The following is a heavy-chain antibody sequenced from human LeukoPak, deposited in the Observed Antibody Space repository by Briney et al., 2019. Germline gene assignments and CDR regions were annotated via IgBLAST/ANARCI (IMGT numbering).Heavy chain of an antibody. D-gene: IGHD3-22*01. V-gene: IGHV3-23*01. CDR1: GLTFSNYA. CDR3: AKDYYDGSGSQ. J-gene: IGHJ4*02. Sequence: GGSLRLSCAASGLTFSNYALSWVRQAPGKGLEWVSVISGNGGTTCYADSVKGRFTISRDNSKNTLYLQMNSLRAEDTAVYYCAKDYYDGSGSQWGQGTLVTVSS. CDR2: ISGNGGTT.